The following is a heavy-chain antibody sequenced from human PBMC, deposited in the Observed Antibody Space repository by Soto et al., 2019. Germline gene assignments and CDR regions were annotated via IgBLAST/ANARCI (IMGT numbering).Heavy chain of an antibody. CDR2: IWYDGSNK. D-gene: IGHD3-22*01. CDR1: GFTFSSYG. V-gene: IGHV3-33*01. Sequence: QVQLVESGGGVVPPGRSLRLSCAASGFTFSSYGMHWVRQAPGKGLEWGAVIWYDGSNKYYADSVKGRFTISRDNSKNTLYLQMNSLRAEDTAVYYCARDAIASAFDIWGQGTMVTVSS. J-gene: IGHJ3*02. CDR3: ARDAIASAFDI.